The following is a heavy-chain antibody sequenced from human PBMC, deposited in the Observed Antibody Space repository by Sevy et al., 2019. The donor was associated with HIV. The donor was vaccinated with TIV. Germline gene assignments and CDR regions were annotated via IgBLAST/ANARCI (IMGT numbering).Heavy chain of an antibody. Sequence: GGSLRLSCAASGFTFGSYNMNWVRQAPGKGLEWVSYISSRSSTIYYSDSVKGRLTISRDNAKNSLYLQMNSLRAEDTAVYYCARECGGGTCYWYMDVWGKGTTVTVSS. J-gene: IGHJ6*03. CDR1: GFTFGSYN. D-gene: IGHD2-15*01. CDR2: ISSRSSTI. CDR3: ARECGGGTCYWYMDV. V-gene: IGHV3-48*01.